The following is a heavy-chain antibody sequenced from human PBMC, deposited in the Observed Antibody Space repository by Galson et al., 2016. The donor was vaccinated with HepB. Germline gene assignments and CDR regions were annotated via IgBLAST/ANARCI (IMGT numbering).Heavy chain of an antibody. CDR1: GFRFTNFG. CDR2: LSHDGGHH. Sequence: SLRLSCAASGFRFTNFGMHWVRQAPGKGLEWVAVLSHDGGHHYYADSVKGRFTISRDNSKNTLYLQMNSLGADATGVYFCAKDSVTYYDFWSSHNRGLYFGMEFWGKGTTVTVSS. D-gene: IGHD3-3*01. J-gene: IGHJ6*04. V-gene: IGHV3-30*18. CDR3: AKDSVTYYDFWSSHNRGLYFGMEF.